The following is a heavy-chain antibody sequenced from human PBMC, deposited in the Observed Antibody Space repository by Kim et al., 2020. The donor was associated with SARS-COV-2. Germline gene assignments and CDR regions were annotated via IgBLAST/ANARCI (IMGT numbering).Heavy chain of an antibody. Sequence: SETLSLTCTVSGGSISRYYWSWIRQTPGKGLEWIGYIYDSGKTNYNPSLNSRVTISIVTSKNQFSLNLLSVSAAATAVSFCSRHPSTLHDDIAYF. CDR3: SRHPSTLHDDIAYF. V-gene: IGHV4-59*08. J-gene: IGHJ4*01. CDR2: IYDSGKT. D-gene: IGHD1-1*01. CDR1: GGSISRYY.